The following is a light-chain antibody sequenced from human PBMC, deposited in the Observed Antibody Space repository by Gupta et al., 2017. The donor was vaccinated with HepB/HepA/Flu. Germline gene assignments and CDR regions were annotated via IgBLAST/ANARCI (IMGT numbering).Light chain of an antibody. CDR3: QAWVGSTSVV. V-gene: IGLV3-1*01. Sequence: SSELTQPQSVSVSPGQTARIPRSGDKLGENTACWYQQMPGQSPVMVIYQDSKRPPGIPERFAGPSSWNTATLTIIGTRAKEEADYYCQAWVGSTSVVFGGGSKLSGL. CDR2: QDS. CDR1: KLGENT. J-gene: IGLJ2*01.